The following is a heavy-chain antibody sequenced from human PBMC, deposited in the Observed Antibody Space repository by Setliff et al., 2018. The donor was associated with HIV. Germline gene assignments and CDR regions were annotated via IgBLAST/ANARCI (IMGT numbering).Heavy chain of an antibody. CDR2: INPNNGDT. V-gene: IGHV1-2*02. J-gene: IGHJ4*02. CDR1: GFTFTGYY. CDR3: ASPYENNSGPDY. Sequence: SVKVSCKPTGFTFTGYYLHWVRQAPGQGLEWMGWINPNNGDTNYEQRFQGRVTMTRDTSITTVYMVLNRLTPGDTAVYYCASPYENNSGPDYWGQGTQVTVSS. D-gene: IGHD7-27*01.